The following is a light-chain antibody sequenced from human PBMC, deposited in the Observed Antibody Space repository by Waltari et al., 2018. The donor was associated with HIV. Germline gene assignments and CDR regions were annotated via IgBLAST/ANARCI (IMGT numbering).Light chain of an antibody. CDR1: NIGSKD. V-gene: IGLV3-21*02. J-gene: IGLJ3*02. CDR3: QVWDSNDDWV. Sequence: YVLTQPPSVSAAPGQKAPVACIGHNIGSKDVPWYRQRPGQAPEVVVHDDNDRPSEIPVRISGSNSGDMATLTIDNVESADEAVYYCQVWDSNDDWVFGGGTKLTVL. CDR2: DDN.